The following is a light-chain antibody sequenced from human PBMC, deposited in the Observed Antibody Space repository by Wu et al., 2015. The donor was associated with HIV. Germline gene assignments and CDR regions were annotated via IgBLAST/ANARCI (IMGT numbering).Light chain of an antibody. V-gene: IGKV1-5*03. Sequence: DIQMTQSPSTLSASVGDRVTITCRACQSINDYLAWYQQKPGKAPKLLIYKASTLQSGVPSRFSGSGSGTEFTLTISSLQPDDFATYYCQHLNNYSPLYTFGQGTKVEIK. J-gene: IGKJ2*01. CDR2: KAS. CDR3: QHLNNYSPLYT. CDR1: QSINDY.